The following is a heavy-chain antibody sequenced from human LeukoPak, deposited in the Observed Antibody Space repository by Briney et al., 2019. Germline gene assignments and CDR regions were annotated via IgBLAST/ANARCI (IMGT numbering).Heavy chain of an antibody. CDR3: ARDVAETAAAGTNYFDF. CDR1: GGSISSSSYY. V-gene: IGHV3-11*01. Sequence: LSLTCTVSGGSISSSSYYWGWIRQAPGKGLEWISYISSRGDSIYYAQSVKGRFTISRDNAKKSLYLQMNSLRGEDTAIYYCARDVAETAAAGTNYFDFWGQGTLVTVSS. CDR2: ISSRGDSI. D-gene: IGHD6-13*01. J-gene: IGHJ4*02.